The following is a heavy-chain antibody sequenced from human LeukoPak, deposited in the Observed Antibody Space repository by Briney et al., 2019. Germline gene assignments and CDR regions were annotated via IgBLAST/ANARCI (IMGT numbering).Heavy chain of an antibody. Sequence: ASVRVSSTASVYTFTSAGICCVRPGPREGREWMGGVSAYNGNTNYAQKLQGRVTMTTDTSTRTASMELRSLRSDDTAVYYCARDYDILTCYYPRYNWFDPWGEGTLVTVSS. CDR2: VSAYNGNT. J-gene: IGHJ5*02. CDR1: VYTFTSAG. CDR3: ARDYDILTCYYPRYNWFDP. V-gene: IGHV1-18*01. D-gene: IGHD3-9*01.